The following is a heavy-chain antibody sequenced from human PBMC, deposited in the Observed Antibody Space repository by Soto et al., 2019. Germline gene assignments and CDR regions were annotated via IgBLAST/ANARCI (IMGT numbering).Heavy chain of an antibody. CDR2: ISGPGGST. CDR1: GFTFNTYA. D-gene: IGHD3-3*02. CDR3: ARALIGIHCMDV. V-gene: IGHV3-23*01. J-gene: IGHJ6*02. Sequence: EVPLLESGGGLVQPGGSLRLSCVASGFTFNTYAMNWVRQAPGKGLEWVSGISGPGGSTYYADSLKGRFTISRDNSSDTLYLQMNSLRAEDTAVYYCARALIGIHCMDVWGQGTTVTVSS.